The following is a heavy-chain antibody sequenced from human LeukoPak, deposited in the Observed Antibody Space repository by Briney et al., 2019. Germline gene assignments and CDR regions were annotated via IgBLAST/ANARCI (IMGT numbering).Heavy chain of an antibody. D-gene: IGHD5-24*01. Sequence: ASVKVSCKSSGYTFTTYYIHWVRQAPGQGLEWMGWVNPDSGGTNYAQNFRGRVTLTRDTSISTAYMELSSLRSDDTAVYYCARETGRDGYKDLDYWGQGTLVTVSS. V-gene: IGHV1-2*02. CDR3: ARETGRDGYKDLDY. CDR2: VNPDSGGT. CDR1: GYTFTTYY. J-gene: IGHJ4*02.